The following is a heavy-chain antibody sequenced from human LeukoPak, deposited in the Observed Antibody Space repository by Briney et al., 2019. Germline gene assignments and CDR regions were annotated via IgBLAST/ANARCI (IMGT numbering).Heavy chain of an antibody. V-gene: IGHV1-46*01. J-gene: IGHJ4*02. D-gene: IGHD4-23*01. CDR1: RYTFTSYY. CDR3: ARDPTPHGGKDY. Sequence: GASVKVSCKASRYTFTSYYMHWVRQAPGQGLEWMGIINPSGGSTSYAQKFQGRVTMTRDTSTSTVYMELSSLRSEDTAVYYCARDPTPHGGKDYWGQGTLVTVSS. CDR2: INPSGGST.